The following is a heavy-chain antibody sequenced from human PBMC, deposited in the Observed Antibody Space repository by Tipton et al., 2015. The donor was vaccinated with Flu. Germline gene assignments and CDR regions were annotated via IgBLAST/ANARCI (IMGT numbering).Heavy chain of an antibody. D-gene: IGHD4-11*01. CDR1: GDSIRSSGYY. Sequence: GLVKPSETLSLTCVVSGDSIRSSGYYWGWIRQPPGKGLEWIGNFFRSGSTYYNPSLKSRVTISEDRSRNQFSLRLTSVTAADTAVYYCARRDYSNYVSEPKNWFDPWGQGTLVTVSS. J-gene: IGHJ5*02. CDR3: ARRDYSNYVSEPKNWFDP. CDR2: FFRSGST. V-gene: IGHV4-38-2*01.